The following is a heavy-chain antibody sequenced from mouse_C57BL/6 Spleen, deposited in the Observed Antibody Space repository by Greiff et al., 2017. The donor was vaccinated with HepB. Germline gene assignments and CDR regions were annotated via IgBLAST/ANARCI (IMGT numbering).Heavy chain of an antibody. CDR2: IDPSDSYT. CDR1: GYTFTSYW. V-gene: IGHV1-59*01. Sequence: QQPGAELVRPGTSVKLSCKASGYTFTSYWMHWVKQRPGQGLEWIGVIDPSDSYTNYNQKFKGKATLTVDTSSSTAYMQLSSLTSEDSAVYYCARGDYGSSYWYFDVWGTGTTVTVSS. J-gene: IGHJ1*03. CDR3: ARGDYGSSYWYFDV. D-gene: IGHD1-1*01.